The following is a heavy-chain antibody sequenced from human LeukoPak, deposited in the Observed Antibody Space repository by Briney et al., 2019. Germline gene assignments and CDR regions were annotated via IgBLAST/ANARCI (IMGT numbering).Heavy chain of an antibody. D-gene: IGHD4-17*01. Sequence: GGSLRLSCAASGFTFSRYSMNWVRQAPGKGLECVSYISSSSSIIWYADSVKGRFTISRDNAKNSLVLQMNTLRAEDTAVYYCARWGDTVTSDYWGQGTLVTVSS. J-gene: IGHJ4*02. CDR3: ARWGDTVTSDY. CDR2: ISSSSSII. V-gene: IGHV3-48*04. CDR1: GFTFSRYS.